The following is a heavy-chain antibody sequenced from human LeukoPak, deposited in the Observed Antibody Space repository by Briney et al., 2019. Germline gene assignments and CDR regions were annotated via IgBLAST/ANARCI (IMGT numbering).Heavy chain of an antibody. CDR3: ARYGSGSYSFGMDV. CDR1: GGSISSYY. D-gene: IGHD3-10*01. Sequence: SETLSLTCTVSGGSISSYYWSWIRQPTGKGLEWIGYIYYSGSTNYNPSLKSRVTISVDTSKNQFSLKLSSVTAADTAVYYCARYGSGSYSFGMDVWGQGTTVTVSS. J-gene: IGHJ6*02. CDR2: IYYSGST. V-gene: IGHV4-59*08.